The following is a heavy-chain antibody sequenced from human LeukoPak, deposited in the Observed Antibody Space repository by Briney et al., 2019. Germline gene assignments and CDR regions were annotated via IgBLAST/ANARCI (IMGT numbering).Heavy chain of an antibody. J-gene: IGHJ4*02. Sequence: PGGSLRLSCAASGFTFSSYGMDWVRQAPGKGLEWVAVIWYDGSNKYYADSVKGRFTISRDNSKNTLYLQMNSLRAEDTAVYYCARPLTHGGSYYDWGRGTLVTVSS. V-gene: IGHV3-33*01. CDR2: IWYDGSNK. CDR3: ARPLTHGGSYYD. CDR1: GFTFSSYG. D-gene: IGHD1-26*01.